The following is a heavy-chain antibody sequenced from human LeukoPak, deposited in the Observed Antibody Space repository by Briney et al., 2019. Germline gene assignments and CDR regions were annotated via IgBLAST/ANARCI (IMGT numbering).Heavy chain of an antibody. CDR3: TNIALAGTFDY. V-gene: IGHV3-30-3*01. J-gene: IGHJ4*02. CDR1: GFTFSSYA. Sequence: GGSLRLSCAASGFTFSSYAMHWVRQAPGKGLEWVAVISYDGSNKYYADSVKGRFTISRDNSKNTLFLQMNSLRPDDTALYYCTNIALAGTFDYWGQGTLVTVSS. D-gene: IGHD6-19*01. CDR2: ISYDGSNK.